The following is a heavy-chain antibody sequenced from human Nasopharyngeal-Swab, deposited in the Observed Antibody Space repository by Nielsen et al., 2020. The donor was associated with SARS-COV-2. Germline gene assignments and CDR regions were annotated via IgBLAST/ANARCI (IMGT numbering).Heavy chain of an antibody. CDR1: GGSISSSNW. Sequence: SEILSLTCAVSGGSISSSNWWSWVRQPPGKGLEWIGEIYHSGSTNYNPSLKRRVTISVDKSKNQFSLKLSSVTAADTAVYYCARDGSSGWYFDYWGQGTLVTVSS. D-gene: IGHD6-19*01. CDR3: ARDGSSGWYFDY. CDR2: IYHSGST. V-gene: IGHV4-4*02. J-gene: IGHJ4*02.